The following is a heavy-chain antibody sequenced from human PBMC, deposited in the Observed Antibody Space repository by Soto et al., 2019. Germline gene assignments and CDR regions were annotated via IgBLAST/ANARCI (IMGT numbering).Heavy chain of an antibody. J-gene: IGHJ6*02. CDR2: ISYDGSNK. D-gene: IGHD3-10*01. CDR3: AKDGLWFGEFADYYGMDV. CDR1: GFTFSSYG. V-gene: IGHV3-30*18. Sequence: QVQLVESGGGVVQPGRSLRLSCAASGFTFSSYGMHWVRQAPGKGLEWVAVISYDGSNKFYADSVKGRFTISRDNSKNTXXLQMTSLRAEDTAVYYCAKDGLWFGEFADYYGMDVWGQGTTVTVSS.